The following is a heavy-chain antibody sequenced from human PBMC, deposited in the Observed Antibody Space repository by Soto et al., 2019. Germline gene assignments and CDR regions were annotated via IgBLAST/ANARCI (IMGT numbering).Heavy chain of an antibody. Sequence: PGGSLRLSCAASGFTFSSYAMSWVRQAPGKGLEWVSAISGRGGSTYYADSVKGRFTISRDNSKNTLYLQMNSLRAEDTAVYYCAKDQYSSGWYGYFDYWGQGTLVTVS. J-gene: IGHJ4*02. CDR1: GFTFSSYA. D-gene: IGHD6-19*01. CDR3: AKDQYSSGWYGYFDY. V-gene: IGHV3-23*01. CDR2: ISGRGGST.